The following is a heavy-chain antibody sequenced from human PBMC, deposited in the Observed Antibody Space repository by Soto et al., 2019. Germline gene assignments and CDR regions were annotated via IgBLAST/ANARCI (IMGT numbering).Heavy chain of an antibody. D-gene: IGHD5-18*01. CDR3: AREGRYSYGVDY. J-gene: IGHJ4*02. CDR1: GGSISSGDYY. CDR2: IYYSGST. Sequence: QVQLQESGPGLVKPSQTLSLTCTVSGGSISSGDYYWSWIRQPPGKGLEWIGYIYYSGSTYYNPSLKSRXXIXVXXSKNQFSLKLSSVTAADTAVYYCAREGRYSYGVDYWGQGTLVTVSS. V-gene: IGHV4-30-4*01.